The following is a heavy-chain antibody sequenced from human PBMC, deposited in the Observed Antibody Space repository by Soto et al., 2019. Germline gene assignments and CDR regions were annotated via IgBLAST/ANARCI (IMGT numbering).Heavy chain of an antibody. CDR3: ARAGEWGQWLVRGAFDY. D-gene: IGHD6-19*01. Sequence: GGSLRLSCAASGFTFSSYGMHWVRQAPGKGLEWVAVIWYDGSNKYYADSVKGRFTISRDNSKNTLYLQMNSLRAEDTAVYYCARAGEWGQWLVRGAFDYWGQGTLVTVSS. V-gene: IGHV3-33*01. CDR2: IWYDGSNK. CDR1: GFTFSSYG. J-gene: IGHJ4*02.